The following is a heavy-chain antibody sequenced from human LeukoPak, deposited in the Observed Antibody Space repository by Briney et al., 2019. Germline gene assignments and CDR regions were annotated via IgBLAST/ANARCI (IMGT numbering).Heavy chain of an antibody. CDR1: GYTFSSYW. CDR2: IYPTDSST. V-gene: IGHV5-51*01. CDR3: ARPPDY. Sequence: GESLKISCEASGYTFSSYWIGWVRQMPGKGLEWRGIIYPTDSSTKYSPSFQGQVTISVDKSINTAYLQWSSLKASDTAMYYCARPPDYWGQGSLVTVSS. J-gene: IGHJ4*02.